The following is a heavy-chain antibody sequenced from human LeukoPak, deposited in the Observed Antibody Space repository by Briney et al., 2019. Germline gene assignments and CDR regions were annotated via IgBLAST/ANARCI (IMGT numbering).Heavy chain of an antibody. J-gene: IGHJ4*02. CDR1: GGSISSYY. D-gene: IGHD3-3*01. Sequence: SETLSLTCTVSGGSISSYYWSWIRQPPGKGLEWIGYIYYSGSTNYNPSLKSRVTISVDTSKNQFSLKLSSVTAADTAVYYCARGPWVRLLEWLPSYYFDYWGQGTLVTVSS. CDR3: ARGPWVRLLEWLPSYYFDY. CDR2: IYYSGST. V-gene: IGHV4-59*01.